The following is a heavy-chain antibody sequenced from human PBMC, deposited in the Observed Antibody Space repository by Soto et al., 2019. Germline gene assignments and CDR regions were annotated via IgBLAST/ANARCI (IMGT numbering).Heavy chain of an antibody. J-gene: IGHJ6*02. D-gene: IGHD1-26*01. Sequence: PGGSLRLSCAASGFTFSSYGMHWVRQAPGKGLEWVAVISYDGSNKYYADSVKGRFTISRDNSKNTLYLQMNSLRAEDTAVYYCAKDVVGATERYYYYYYGMDVWGQGTTVTVSS. CDR3: AKDVVGATERYYYYYYGMDV. V-gene: IGHV3-30*18. CDR1: GFTFSSYG. CDR2: ISYDGSNK.